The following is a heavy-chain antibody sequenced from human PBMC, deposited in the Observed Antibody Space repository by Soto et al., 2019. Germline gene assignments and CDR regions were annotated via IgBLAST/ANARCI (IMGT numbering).Heavy chain of an antibody. V-gene: IGHV3-23*01. D-gene: IGHD3-10*01. J-gene: IGHJ4*02. CDR1: GFTFSSYA. CDR3: AKGTLLWFGELLNFDY. CDR2: ISGSGGST. Sequence: GGSLRLSCAASGFTFSSYAMSWVRQAPGKGLEWVSAISGSGGSTYYADSVKGRFTISRDNSKNTLYLQMNSLRAEDTAVYYCAKGTLLWFGELLNFDYWGQGTLVTVSS.